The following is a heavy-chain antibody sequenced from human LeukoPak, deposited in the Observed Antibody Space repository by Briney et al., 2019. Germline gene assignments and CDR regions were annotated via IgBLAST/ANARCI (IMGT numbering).Heavy chain of an antibody. CDR2: ISYDGSNK. V-gene: IGHV3-30-3*01. J-gene: IGHJ4*02. CDR3: ARRGAYYDSSGYYD. Sequence: PGGSLRLSCAASGFTFNSYAMHWVRQAPGKELEWVALISYDGSNKYYADSVKGRFTISRDSSKNTLYLQMNSLRAEDTAVYYCARRGAYYDSSGYYDWGQGTLVPVSS. D-gene: IGHD3-22*01. CDR1: GFTFNSYA.